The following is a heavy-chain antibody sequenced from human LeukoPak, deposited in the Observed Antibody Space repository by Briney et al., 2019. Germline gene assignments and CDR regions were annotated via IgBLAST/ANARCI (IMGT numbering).Heavy chain of an antibody. CDR3: AKGGYYDILTGYYPPYYYYYMDV. CDR1: GFTFSSYG. V-gene: IGHV3-33*06. CDR2: IWYDGSNK. Sequence: PGGSLRLSCAASGFTFSSYGMHWVRQAPGKGLEWVAVIWYDGSNKYYADSVKGRSTISRDNSKNTLYLQMNSLRAEDTAVYYCAKGGYYDILTGYYPPYYYYYMDVWGKGTTVTVSS. J-gene: IGHJ6*03. D-gene: IGHD3-9*01.